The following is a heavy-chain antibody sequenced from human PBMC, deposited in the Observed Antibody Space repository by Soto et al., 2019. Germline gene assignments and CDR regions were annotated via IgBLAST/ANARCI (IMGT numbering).Heavy chain of an antibody. CDR2: INHSGST. V-gene: IGHV4-34*01. J-gene: IGHJ4*02. CDR1: GGSFRGFY. Sequence: PSETLSLTCAVYGGSFRGFYWSWISEPPGKGLEWIGEINHSGSTNYNPSLKSRVTISVDTSKNQFSLKLSSVTPEDTAVYYCARESGSGNELDAFDYWGQGTLVTVSS. CDR3: ARESGSGNELDAFDY. D-gene: IGHD5-12*01.